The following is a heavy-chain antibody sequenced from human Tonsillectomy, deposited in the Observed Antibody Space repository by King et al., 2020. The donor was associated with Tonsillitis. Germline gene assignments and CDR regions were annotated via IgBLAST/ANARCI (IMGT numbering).Heavy chain of an antibody. D-gene: IGHD3-3*01. V-gene: IGHV5-51*03. J-gene: IGHJ4*02. Sequence: QLVQSGAEVKKSGESLKISCQTSGYLFTNHWIGWVRQMPGKGLEWMAVIYPGGSHTIFSPSFQGQVTLSVDRSITTAYLQWSCLKPSDTAIYYCARRAIIPTVRTFFFDFWGRGTLVTVSS. CDR2: IYPGGSHT. CDR3: ARRAIIPTVRTFFFDF. CDR1: GYLFTNHW.